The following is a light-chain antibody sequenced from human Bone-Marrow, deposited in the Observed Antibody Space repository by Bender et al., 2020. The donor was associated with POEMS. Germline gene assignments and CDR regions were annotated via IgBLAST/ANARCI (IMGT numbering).Light chain of an antibody. V-gene: IGLV2-23*02. CDR1: SSDVGKFIL. CDR3: CSYAGRSIVWV. J-gene: IGLJ3*02. Sequence: QSALTQPASVSGSPGQSITISCTGTSSDVGKFILVSWYQQHPGKAPKLMIYGVNKRPSGVSDRLSGSKSGNTASLTISGLQAEDEADYYCCSYAGRSIVWVFGGGTKVTVL. CDR2: GVN.